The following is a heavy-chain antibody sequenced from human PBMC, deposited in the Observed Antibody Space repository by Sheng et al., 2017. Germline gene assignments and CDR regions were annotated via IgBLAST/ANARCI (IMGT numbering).Heavy chain of an antibody. CDR3: AKGSKVKDAFDV. V-gene: IGHV3-23*04. D-gene: IGHD5-18*01. J-gene: IGHJ3*01. CDR2: ISGSGGST. Sequence: EVQLVESGGGLVQPGGSLRLSCAASGFTFSKYALTWVRQAPGKGLEWVSTISGSGGSTYYTDSVKGRFTISRDSSKNTMYLQMNSLRAEDTAVFYCAKGSKVKDAFDVWGQGTVVTVSS. CDR1: GFTFSKYA.